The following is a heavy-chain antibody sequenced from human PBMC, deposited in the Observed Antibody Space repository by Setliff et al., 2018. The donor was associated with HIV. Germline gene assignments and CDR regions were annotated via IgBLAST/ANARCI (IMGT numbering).Heavy chain of an antibody. Sequence: PSETLSLTCAVYGWSFSGYYWSWIRQSPGKGLEWIGEINHSGSTKYNPSLKSRVTISVDTSKNQFSLKLSSVTAADTAVYYCARGTAYYNFWSGYSQDYYYYMDVWGKGTTVTVSS. CDR2: INHSGST. V-gene: IGHV4-34*01. CDR3: ARGTAYYNFWSGYSQDYYYYMDV. J-gene: IGHJ6*03. CDR1: GWSFSGYY. D-gene: IGHD3-3*01.